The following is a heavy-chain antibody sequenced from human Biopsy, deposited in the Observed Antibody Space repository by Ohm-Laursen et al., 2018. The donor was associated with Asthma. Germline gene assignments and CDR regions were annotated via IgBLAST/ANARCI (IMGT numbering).Heavy chain of an antibody. V-gene: IGHV3-30-3*01. CDR2: ISYDGSIK. Sequence: SLRLSCAASGFTFSNYAMHWVRQAPGKGLEWVALISYDGSIKKKADSVKGRFTISRDNSKNTLYLQMNSLRAEDTAVYYCARGRVSENWSYVGHYYGMDVWGQGTTVTVSS. J-gene: IGHJ6*02. CDR1: GFTFSNYA. CDR3: ARGRVSENWSYVGHYYGMDV. D-gene: IGHD1-7*01.